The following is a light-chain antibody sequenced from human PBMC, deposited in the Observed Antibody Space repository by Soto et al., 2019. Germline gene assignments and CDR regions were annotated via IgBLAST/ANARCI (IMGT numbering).Light chain of an antibody. V-gene: IGLV2-8*01. CDR2: EVS. J-gene: IGLJ1*01. Sequence: QSAPAQLPSASGSPGQSVTISSTGTSSDVGGYNYVSWYQQHPDKTPKLLIYEVSKRPSGVPDRFPGSKSGNTASLTVSGLQAEDEADYYCRSYPGSRNFRVFGTGTKVTVL. CDR1: SSDVGGYNY. CDR3: RSYPGSRNFRV.